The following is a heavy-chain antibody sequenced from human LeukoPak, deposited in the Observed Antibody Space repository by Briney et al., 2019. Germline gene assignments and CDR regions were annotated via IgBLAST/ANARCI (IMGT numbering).Heavy chain of an antibody. CDR2: ISAYNGNT. Sequence: GASVKVSCKASAYTFDSYGIAWVRQAPGQGLEWMGWISAYNGNTNYAQKVQGRVTMTKDTSTSTAYMDLRSLRSDDTAVYYCARVLPRLAWGEFDYWGQGTLVAVSS. V-gene: IGHV1-18*01. CDR3: ARVLPRLAWGEFDY. J-gene: IGHJ4*02. D-gene: IGHD3-16*01. CDR1: AYTFDSYG.